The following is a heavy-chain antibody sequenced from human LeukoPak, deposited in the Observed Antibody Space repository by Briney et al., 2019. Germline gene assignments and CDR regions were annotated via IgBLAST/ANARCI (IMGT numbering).Heavy chain of an antibody. J-gene: IGHJ3*02. CDR2: ISGSGGSA. CDR3: ANTLLTTVTTLSLGAFDI. CDR1: GFTFSSYA. D-gene: IGHD4-17*01. Sequence: GGSLRLSCAASGFTFSSYAMSWVRQAPGKGLEWVSAISGSGGSAYYADSVKGRFTISRDNSKNTLYLQMNSLRAEDTAVYYCANTLLTTVTTLSLGAFDIWGQGTMVTVSS. V-gene: IGHV3-23*01.